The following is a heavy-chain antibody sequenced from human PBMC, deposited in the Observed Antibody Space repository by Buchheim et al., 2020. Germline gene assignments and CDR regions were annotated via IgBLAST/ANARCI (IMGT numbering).Heavy chain of an antibody. CDR2: IWYDGSNK. D-gene: IGHD4-23*01. CDR1: GFTFSSYG. Sequence: QVQLVESGGGVVQPGRSLRLSCAASGFTFSSYGMHWVRQAPGKGLEWVAVIWYDGSNKYYADSVKGRFTISRDNSKNTLYLQMNSLRAEDTAVYYCARGYYGGNSCYFDYWGQGTL. J-gene: IGHJ4*02. V-gene: IGHV3-33*01. CDR3: ARGYYGGNSCYFDY.